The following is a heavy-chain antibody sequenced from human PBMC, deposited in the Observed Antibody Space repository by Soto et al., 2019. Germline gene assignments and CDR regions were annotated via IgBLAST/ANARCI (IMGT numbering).Heavy chain of an antibody. J-gene: IGHJ6*02. V-gene: IGHV3-23*01. CDR3: AKNALEWSYYYYGMDV. CDR2: ISGSGGST. Sequence: GGSLRLSCAASGFTFSSYAMSWVRQAPEKGLEWVSAISGSGGSTYYADSVKGRFTISRDNSKNTLYLQMNSLRAEDTAVYYCAKNALEWSYYYYGMDVWGQGTTVTVSS. CDR1: GFTFSSYA. D-gene: IGHD3-3*01.